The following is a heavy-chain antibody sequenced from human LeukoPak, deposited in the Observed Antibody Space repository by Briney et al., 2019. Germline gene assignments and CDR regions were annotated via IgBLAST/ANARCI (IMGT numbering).Heavy chain of an antibody. D-gene: IGHD3-10*01. V-gene: IGHV3-30-3*01. CDR3: ARDRVPGYYYGMDV. J-gene: IGHJ6*02. Sequence: PGRSLRLSCAASGFTFSSYAMHWVRQAPGKGLEWVAVISYDGSNKYYADSVKGRFTISRDNSKNTLYLQMNSLRAEDTAVYYCARDRVPGYYYGMDVWGQGTTVTASS. CDR1: GFTFSSYA. CDR2: ISYDGSNK.